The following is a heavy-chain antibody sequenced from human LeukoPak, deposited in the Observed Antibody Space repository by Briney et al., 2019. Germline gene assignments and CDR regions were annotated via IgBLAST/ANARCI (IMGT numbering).Heavy chain of an antibody. CDR2: INSDGRST. Sequence: PGGSLRLSCAASGFTFNSHWMHWVRQGPGKGLVWVSRINSDGRSTSYADSVKGRFTISRDNTKSTMYLQMNSLRAEDTAVYYCARDFQGSYYYGMDVWGQGTTVIVSS. J-gene: IGHJ6*02. CDR3: ARDFQGSYYYGMDV. V-gene: IGHV3-74*01. CDR1: GFTFNSHW. D-gene: IGHD2-15*01.